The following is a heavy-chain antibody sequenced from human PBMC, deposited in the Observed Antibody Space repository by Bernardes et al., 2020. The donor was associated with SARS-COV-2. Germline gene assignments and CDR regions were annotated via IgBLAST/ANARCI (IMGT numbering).Heavy chain of an antibody. J-gene: IGHJ4*02. CDR3: ARGGGRVGWLQLCGYYFDY. CDR2: MNPNSGNT. D-gene: IGHD5-12*01. CDR1: GYTFTSYD. V-gene: IGHV1-8*01. Sequence: ASVKVSCKASGYTFTSYDINWVRQATGQGLEWMGWMNPNSGNTGYAQKFQGRVTMTRNTSISTAYMELSSLRSEDTAVYYWARGGGRVGWLQLCGYYFDYWGQGTLVTVSS.